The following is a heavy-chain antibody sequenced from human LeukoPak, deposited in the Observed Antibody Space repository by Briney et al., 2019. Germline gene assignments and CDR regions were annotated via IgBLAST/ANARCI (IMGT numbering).Heavy chain of an antibody. Sequence: ASVKVSCKASGYTFATYAMHWVRQAPGQRLEWMGWINGGNGNTKYSPEFQDRVTITSDTSASTAYMELSSLRSEDMAVYYCARGLFRGVKVFVNYWGQGTLVTVSS. CDR3: ARGLFRGVKVFVNY. CDR2: INGGNGNT. V-gene: IGHV1-3*03. J-gene: IGHJ4*02. D-gene: IGHD3-10*01. CDR1: GYTFATYA.